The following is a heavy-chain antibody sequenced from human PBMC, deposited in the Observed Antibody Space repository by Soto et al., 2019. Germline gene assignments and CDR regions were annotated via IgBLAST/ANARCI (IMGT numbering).Heavy chain of an antibody. Sequence: TFGNYAMSWVLQKKGKGLEWVSAISGSGGSTYYADSVKGRFTISRDNSKNTLYLQMNSLRAEDTAVYYCAKDIEFRAVDTAMVTGGNFDYWGQGTLVTVSS. CDR1: TFGNYA. CDR3: AKDIEFRAVDTAMVTGGNFDY. J-gene: IGHJ4*02. CDR2: ISGSGGST. D-gene: IGHD5-18*01. V-gene: IGHV3-23*01.